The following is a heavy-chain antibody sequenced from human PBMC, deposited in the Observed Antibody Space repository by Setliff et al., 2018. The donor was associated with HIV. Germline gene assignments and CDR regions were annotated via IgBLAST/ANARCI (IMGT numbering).Heavy chain of an antibody. D-gene: IGHD3-10*01. V-gene: IGHV4-61*02. Sequence: SETLSLTCTVSGGSISSETFSWNWIRQPAGKGLEWIGRIYTSGSTDYNPSLKSRVTMSVDTSKNQFSLNLSSVTAAETAVYYCARVGYHGSGRYSFDYWGQGTLVTVSS. J-gene: IGHJ4*02. CDR3: ARVGYHGSGRYSFDY. CDR1: GGSISSETFS. CDR2: IYTSGST.